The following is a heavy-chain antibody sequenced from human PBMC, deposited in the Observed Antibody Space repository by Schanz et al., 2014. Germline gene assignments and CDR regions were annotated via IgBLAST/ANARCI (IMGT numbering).Heavy chain of an antibody. CDR2: ISNDGSIK. D-gene: IGHD3-9*01. Sequence: QVQLLQFGGGVVQPGRSLRLSCAASGFTFSSYAMHWVRQAPGTGLEWVALISNDGSIKYYADSVEGRFTISRDNSRNTLYLQMNSLRAEDTAVYYCAKQIHYDILTVTRNWGQGTLVTVSS. V-gene: IGHV3-30-3*01. CDR3: AKQIHYDILTVTRN. J-gene: IGHJ4*02. CDR1: GFTFSSYA.